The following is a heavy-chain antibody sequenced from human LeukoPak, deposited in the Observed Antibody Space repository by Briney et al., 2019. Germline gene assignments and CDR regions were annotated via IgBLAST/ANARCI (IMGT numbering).Heavy chain of an antibody. J-gene: IGHJ1*01. CDR2: IYPGDSDT. CDR3: ARHTGEGSHFQH. CDR1: GYSFPNYW. Sequence: PGESLKISCQGSGYSFPNYWIAWVRQMPGKGLEWMGIIYPGDSDTRYSPSFRGQVIISADKSIRTAYLQWTSLKASDTAMYYCARHTGEGSHFQHWGQGSLVTVSS. V-gene: IGHV5-51*01. D-gene: IGHD3-16*01.